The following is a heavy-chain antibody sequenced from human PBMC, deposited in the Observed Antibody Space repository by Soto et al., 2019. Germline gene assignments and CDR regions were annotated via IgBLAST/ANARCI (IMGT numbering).Heavy chain of an antibody. CDR2: IYHSGST. J-gene: IGHJ1*01. D-gene: IGHD6-19*01. Sequence: QVQLQESGPGLVKPSGTLSLTCAVSGGSISSSNWWSWVSQPPGKVLEWIGEIYHSGSTNYQPSLKIRVTISVDKSKNQFSLKLSFVTAADTDVYYGVSLARYSIGWSSYFQHWGQGTLVTVCS. CDR1: GGSISSSNW. CDR3: VSLARYSIGWSSYFQH. V-gene: IGHV4-4*02.